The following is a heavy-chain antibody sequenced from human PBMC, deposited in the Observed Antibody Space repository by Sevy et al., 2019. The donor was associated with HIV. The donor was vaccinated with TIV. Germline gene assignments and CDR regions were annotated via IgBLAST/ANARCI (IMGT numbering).Heavy chain of an antibody. Sequence: GGSLRLSCTASGFTFSTYDIHWVRQAPGKGLEWVAIIAYDGNYRYYSDSVRGRFSMSRDNSKNTAYLQMTGLSVEDTAVYYCAKNRPPGGSYFSRPGMDFWGRGTTVTVSS. CDR2: IAYDGNYR. V-gene: IGHV3-30*18. CDR1: GFTFSTYD. CDR3: AKNRPPGGSYFSRPGMDF. D-gene: IGHD1-26*01. J-gene: IGHJ6*02.